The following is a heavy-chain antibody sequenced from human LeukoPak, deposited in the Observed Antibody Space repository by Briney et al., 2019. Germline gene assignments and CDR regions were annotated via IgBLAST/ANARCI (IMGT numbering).Heavy chain of an antibody. Sequence: ASVKVSCKASGYTFTSYGISWVRQAPGQGLEWMGWISGYNGNINYAQKLQGRVTMTTDTSTSTAYMELRNLRSDDTAVYYCARGLGYYDFWSGPNWFDPWGQGTLVTVSS. CDR1: GYTFTSYG. CDR3: ARGLGYYDFWSGPNWFDP. CDR2: ISGYNGNI. D-gene: IGHD3-3*01. V-gene: IGHV1-18*01. J-gene: IGHJ5*02.